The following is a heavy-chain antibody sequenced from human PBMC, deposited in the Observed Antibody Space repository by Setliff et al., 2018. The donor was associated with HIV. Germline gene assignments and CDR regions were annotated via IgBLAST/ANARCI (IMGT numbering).Heavy chain of an antibody. V-gene: IGHV1-69*13. D-gene: IGHD3-10*01. CDR1: GGTFNNYA. CDR2: IIPLFGTT. Sequence: SVKVSCKASGGTFNNYAISWVRQAPGQGLEWVGGIIPLFGTTNYALKFRGRVTMTANESTNTAHMELSSLRSADTAMYYCATVFYYDSESYSLDYWGQGMLVTVS. CDR3: ATVFYYDSESYSLDY. J-gene: IGHJ4*02.